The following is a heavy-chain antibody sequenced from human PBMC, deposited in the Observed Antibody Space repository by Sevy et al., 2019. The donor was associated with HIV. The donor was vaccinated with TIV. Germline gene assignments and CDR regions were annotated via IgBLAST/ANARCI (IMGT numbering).Heavy chain of an antibody. Sequence: GGSLRLSCAASGFTFNIDGMHWVHQAPGKGLEWVAVISNDGNNKYYADSVKGRFTISRDNSKNTLFLQMDSLRAEDTAVYYCAKVLRAAVGPFDYWGQGTLVTVSS. CDR1: GFTFNIDG. J-gene: IGHJ4*02. V-gene: IGHV3-30*18. D-gene: IGHD6-13*01. CDR3: AKVLRAAVGPFDY. CDR2: ISNDGNNK.